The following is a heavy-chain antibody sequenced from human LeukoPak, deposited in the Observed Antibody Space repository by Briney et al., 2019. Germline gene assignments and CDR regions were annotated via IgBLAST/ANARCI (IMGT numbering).Heavy chain of an antibody. Sequence: GGSLRHSCAASGFPFSNYWLHWVRQAPGKGLVWVSRINSDGRSTSYADSVKGRFTISRDNAKKTLYLQMNSLRAEDTAVYYCAGGYYDSSGYYLIHYWAPGTLVTVSS. J-gene: IGHJ4*02. CDR3: AGGYYDSSGYYLIHY. CDR2: INSDGRST. D-gene: IGHD3-22*01. CDR1: GFPFSNYW. V-gene: IGHV3-74*01.